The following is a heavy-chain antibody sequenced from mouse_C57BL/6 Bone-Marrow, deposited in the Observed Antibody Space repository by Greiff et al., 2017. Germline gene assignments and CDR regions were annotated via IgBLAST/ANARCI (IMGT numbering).Heavy chain of an antibody. J-gene: IGHJ2*01. CDR2: IYPRSGNT. Sequence: VQLQQSGAELARPGASVKLSCKASGYTFTSYGISWVKQRTGQGLEWIGEIYPRSGNTYYNEKFKGKATLTADKSSSTAYMELRSLTSEDSVVYFCARAFDYWGQGTTLTVSS. CDR3: ARAFDY. CDR1: GYTFTSYG. V-gene: IGHV1-81*01.